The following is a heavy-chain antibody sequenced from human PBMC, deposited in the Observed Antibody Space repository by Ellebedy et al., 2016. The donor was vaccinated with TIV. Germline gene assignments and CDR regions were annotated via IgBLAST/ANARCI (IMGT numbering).Heavy chain of an antibody. Sequence: MPGGSLRLSCAVHGGSFNGYYWSWIRQPPGQGLEWIGEIIHGGSANYNPSLKSRVTISLDTSKNQLSLNLTAVTAADTAVYYCAREGAAEAEGTVDVWGQGTMATVSS. CDR3: AREGAAEAEGTVDV. CDR1: GGSFNGYY. J-gene: IGHJ3*01. D-gene: IGHD6-19*01. CDR2: IIHGGSA. V-gene: IGHV4-34*12.